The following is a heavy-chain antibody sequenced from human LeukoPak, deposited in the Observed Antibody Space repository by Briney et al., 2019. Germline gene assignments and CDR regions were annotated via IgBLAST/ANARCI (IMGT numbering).Heavy chain of an antibody. CDR2: ISDSGGST. Sequence: PGGSLRLSCSASGFPFSSYAMHWVRQAPGKGLEYVSAISDSGGSTYYADSVKGRFTISRDNSKNTLFLQMNSLRVEDTAVYYCAKTNYFDFWGQGTLVTVSS. CDR3: AKTNYFDF. V-gene: IGHV3-23*01. CDR1: GFPFSSYA. J-gene: IGHJ4*02.